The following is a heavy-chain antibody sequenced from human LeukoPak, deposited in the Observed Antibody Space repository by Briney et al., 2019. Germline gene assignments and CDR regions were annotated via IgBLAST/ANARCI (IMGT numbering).Heavy chain of an antibody. J-gene: IGHJ3*01. CDR3: ANADQFCSGSCHVPDAFDF. Sequence: SETLSLTCTVSGASISSGDYFWTWIRQPPGKGLEWIGYIFDSGRTDFNPSLKSRVTISVDRSKNQFSLRLSSVTAADTAVYYCANADQFCSGSCHVPDAFDFWGQGTMVTVSS. D-gene: IGHD2-15*01. CDR2: IFDSGRT. V-gene: IGHV4-30-2*01. CDR1: GASISSGDYF.